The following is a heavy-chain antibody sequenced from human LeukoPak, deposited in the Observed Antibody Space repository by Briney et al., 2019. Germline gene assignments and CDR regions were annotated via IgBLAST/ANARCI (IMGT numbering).Heavy chain of an antibody. J-gene: IGHJ3*02. Sequence: GESLKISCKGSGYSFPNYWIGWVRQMPGKGLERMGIIYPGDSDTTYKPSFQGQVTISADKSISTAYLQWSSLKASDTAMYYCARSRAEKVPVWGSYRHHDAFDIWGQGTRVTVSP. D-gene: IGHD3-16*02. CDR3: ARSRAEKVPVWGSYRHHDAFDI. V-gene: IGHV5-51*01. CDR2: IYPGDSDT. CDR1: GYSFPNYW.